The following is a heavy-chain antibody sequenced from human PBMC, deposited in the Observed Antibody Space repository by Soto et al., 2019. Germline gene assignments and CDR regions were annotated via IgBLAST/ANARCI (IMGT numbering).Heavy chain of an antibody. V-gene: IGHV1-2*02. CDR1: GYTFTGHY. Sequence: AASVKVSCKTSGYTFTGHYIHWVRQAPEQGPEWMGEIGPESGATRYAQRFQGRVTMTRDMSITTVYMELNNLSPDDTAVYYCGRGRSGQIVVFYWGQRTPVTVS. J-gene: IGHJ4*02. D-gene: IGHD1-26*01. CDR3: GRGRSGQIVVFY. CDR2: IGPESGAT.